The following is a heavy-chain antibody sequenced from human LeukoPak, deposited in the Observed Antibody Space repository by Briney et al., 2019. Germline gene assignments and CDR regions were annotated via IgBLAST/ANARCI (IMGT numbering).Heavy chain of an antibody. Sequence: GGSLRLSCAASGFIFSAYDMHWVRQAPGKGLEWVAVVSYDGGNRYHADSVKGRFTISRDNSKNTLYLQVNNLTTEDTAVYFCAKTMVRTAILLSLPSYYYGLDVWGTGTTVTVSS. D-gene: IGHD3-10*01. J-gene: IGHJ6*04. V-gene: IGHV3-30*18. CDR2: VSYDGGNR. CDR1: GFIFSAYD. CDR3: AKTMVRTAILLSLPSYYYGLDV.